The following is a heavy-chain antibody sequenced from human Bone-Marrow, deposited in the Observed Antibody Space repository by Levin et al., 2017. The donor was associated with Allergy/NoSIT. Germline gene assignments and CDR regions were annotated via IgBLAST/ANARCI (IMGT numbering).Heavy chain of an antibody. D-gene: IGHD3-10*01. CDR3: ARSMYFYGSGYQNSYYQGLDV. V-gene: IGHV1-18*01. J-gene: IGHJ6*02. Sequence: AASVKVSCKASGYVFRSYGFSWVRQAPGQGLEWMGWITSYNGKTNYAQKFQGRITVTTDSSTSTTYMELRSLRSEDTAVYYCARSMYFYGSGYQNSYYQGLDVWGQGTAVIVSS. CDR2: ITSYNGKT. CDR1: GYVFRSYG.